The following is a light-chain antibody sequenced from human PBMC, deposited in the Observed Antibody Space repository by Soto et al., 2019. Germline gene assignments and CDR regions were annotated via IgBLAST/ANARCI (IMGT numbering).Light chain of an antibody. CDR2: SNN. J-gene: IGLJ1*01. CDR3: SSYTAGGTI. Sequence: QAVVTQPPSASGTPGQRVTISCSGSSFNIGSNTVSWYQHLPGTAPKLLIYSNNQRPSGVPDRFSGSKSGTSASLAISGLQAEDEADYYCSSYTAGGTIFGTGTKLTVL. V-gene: IGLV1-44*01. CDR1: SFNIGSNT.